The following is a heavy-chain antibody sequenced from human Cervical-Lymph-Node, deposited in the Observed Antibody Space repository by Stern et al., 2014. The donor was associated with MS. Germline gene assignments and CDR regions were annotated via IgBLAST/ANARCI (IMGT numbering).Heavy chain of an antibody. CDR1: RLHPAPSP. Sequence: LSQPGRPLAQPPRPLRPSCAGPRLHPAPSPMHPLRQAPGTGPARASRISWNSGSMEYADSVKGRFTISRDNAKNSLYLQMDSLRVEDTAIYYCAKDISSGRWEAQYYYGMDVWGQGTTVTVSS. D-gene: IGHD6-19*01. J-gene: IGHJ6*02. V-gene: IGHV3-9*02. CDR3: AKDISSGRWEAQYYYGMDV. CDR2: ISWNSGSM.